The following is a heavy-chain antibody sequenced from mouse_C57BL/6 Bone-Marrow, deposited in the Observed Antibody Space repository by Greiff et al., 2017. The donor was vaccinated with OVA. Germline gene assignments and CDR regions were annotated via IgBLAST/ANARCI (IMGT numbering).Heavy chain of an antibody. V-gene: IGHV5-9-1*02. J-gene: IGHJ1*03. CDR3: TRHYSNYGWYFDG. CDR1: GFTFSSYA. D-gene: IGHD2-5*01. CDR2: ISSGGDYT. Sequence: EVQLVESGEGLVKPGGSLKLSCAASGFTFSSYAMSWVRQTPEKRLEWVAYISSGGDYTYYADTVKGRFTISRDNARNTLYLQMSSLKSEDTAMYDCTRHYSNYGWYFDGWGKGTTVTVSS.